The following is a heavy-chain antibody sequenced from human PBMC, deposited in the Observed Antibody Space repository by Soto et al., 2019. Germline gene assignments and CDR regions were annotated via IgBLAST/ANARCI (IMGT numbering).Heavy chain of an antibody. CDR3: ARDGYNIVLMVYALYYYYYGMDV. Sequence: GASVKVSCKASGYTFTSYDISWVRQAPGQGLEWMGLISAYNGNTNYAQKLQGRVTMTTDTSTSTAYMELRSLRSDDTAVYYCARDGYNIVLMVYALYYYYYGMDVWGQGTTVTVSS. D-gene: IGHD2-8*01. CDR2: ISAYNGNT. CDR1: GYTFTSYD. J-gene: IGHJ6*02. V-gene: IGHV1-18*01.